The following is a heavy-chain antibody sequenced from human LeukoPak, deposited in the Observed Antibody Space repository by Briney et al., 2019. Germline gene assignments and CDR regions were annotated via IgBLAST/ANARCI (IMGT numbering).Heavy chain of an antibody. J-gene: IGHJ3*02. CDR2: ISSSGSTK. V-gene: IGHV3-48*03. Sequence: GGSLRLSCAASGFSFSSYEMNWVRQAPEKGLEWVSYISSSGSTKYYADSVKGRFTISRDNAENSLNLQMNSLRAEDTAVYYCATAPTAFDIWGQGTMVTVSS. CDR1: GFSFSSYE. CDR3: ATAPTAFDI.